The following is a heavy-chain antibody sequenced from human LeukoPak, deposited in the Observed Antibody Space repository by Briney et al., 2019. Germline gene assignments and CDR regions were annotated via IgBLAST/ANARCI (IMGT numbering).Heavy chain of an antibody. V-gene: IGHV4-59*12. Sequence: SETLSLTCTVSGGSLSRYYWTWIRQPPGKGLEWIAYIYYSGSTNYNSSLKSRVTISVDTSKNQFSLKLSSVTAADTAVYYCARVRGGAFDIWGQGTMVTVSS. D-gene: IGHD3-10*01. CDR3: ARVRGGAFDI. J-gene: IGHJ3*02. CDR1: GGSLSRYY. CDR2: IYYSGST.